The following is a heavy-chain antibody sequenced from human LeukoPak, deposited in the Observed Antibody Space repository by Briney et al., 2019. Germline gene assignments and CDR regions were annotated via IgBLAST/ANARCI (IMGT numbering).Heavy chain of an antibody. CDR1: GFTFSSYD. Sequence: GGSLRLFCAASGFTFSSYDMHWVRQVTGKGLEWVSAIGTAGDTYYPGSVKGRFTISRENAKNSLYLQMNSVRAGDTAVYYCAGEALSLGYDSNGVDAFDIWGQGTMVTVSS. D-gene: IGHD3-22*01. J-gene: IGHJ3*02. V-gene: IGHV3-13*01. CDR3: AGEALSLGYDSNGVDAFDI. CDR2: IGTAGDT.